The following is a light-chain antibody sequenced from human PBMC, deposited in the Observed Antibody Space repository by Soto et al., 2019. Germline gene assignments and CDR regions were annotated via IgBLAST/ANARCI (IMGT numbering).Light chain of an antibody. CDR3: QKYGSSPGT. J-gene: IGKJ1*01. Sequence: VLTQSPGTLSLSPEDSATLSCRGSQSVSSSYLAWYQQKPGQAPRLLIYGESSRATGIPDRLSGSGSGTDFNLTISRVAPEDFAVYYCQKYGSSPGTFGQGTKVDIK. CDR2: GES. CDR1: QSVSSSY. V-gene: IGKV3-20*01.